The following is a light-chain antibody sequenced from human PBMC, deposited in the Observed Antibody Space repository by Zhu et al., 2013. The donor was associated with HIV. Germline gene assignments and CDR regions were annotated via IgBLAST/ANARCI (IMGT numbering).Light chain of an antibody. CDR2: GAS. J-gene: IGKJ4*01. CDR1: QSVSKF. CDR3: QQYGSSSLT. Sequence: EIVLTQSPATLSLSPGERATLSCRASQSVSKFLAWFQQKPGQAPRLLIYGASTRATGVPDRFSGRGSGTDFTLTVSRLEPEDFAVYYCQQYGSSSLTFGGGTKVEIK. V-gene: IGKV3-20*01.